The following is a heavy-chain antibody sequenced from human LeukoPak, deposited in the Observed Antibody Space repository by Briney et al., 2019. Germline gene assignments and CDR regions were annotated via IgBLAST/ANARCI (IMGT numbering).Heavy chain of an antibody. V-gene: IGHV4-4*07. CDR1: GDSISSYY. Sequence: SETLSLTCTVSGDSISSYYWSWIRQPAGKGLEWIGRIYTSGSTNYNPSLKSRVTMSVDTSRNQFSLKLSSVTAADTAVYYCARAAYCGGDCYSPEYYFDYWGQGTLVTVSS. CDR2: IYTSGST. D-gene: IGHD2-21*02. CDR3: ARAAYCGGDCYSPEYYFDY. J-gene: IGHJ4*02.